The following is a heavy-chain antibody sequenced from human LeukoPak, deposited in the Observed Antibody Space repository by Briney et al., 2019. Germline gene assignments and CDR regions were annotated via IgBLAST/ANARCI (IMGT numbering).Heavy chain of an antibody. J-gene: IGHJ4*02. CDR1: GFTFSSYS. CDR2: ISSSSSYI. D-gene: IGHD2-2*01. CDR3: ARDSCSSTSCYFDY. Sequence: GGSLRLSCAASGFTFSSYSMNWVRQAPGKGLEWVSSISSSSSYIYYADSVKGRFTISRDNAKNSLYLQMNSLRAEDTAVYYCARDSCSSTSCYFDYWGQGPLVTVSS. V-gene: IGHV3-21*01.